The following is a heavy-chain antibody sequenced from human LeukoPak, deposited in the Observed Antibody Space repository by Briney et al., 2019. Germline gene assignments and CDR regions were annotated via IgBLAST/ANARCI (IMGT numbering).Heavy chain of an antibody. CDR2: IYAGGTS. J-gene: IGHJ6*03. Sequence: PSETLSLTCTVAGGSISGYYWSWIRQPPGKGLEWIGYIYAGGTSNYIPSLKSRVTMSIDTSRNQFSLKLTSVTAADTAVYYCARGGYSSSSYYYYYMDVWGKGTTVTVSS. D-gene: IGHD6-6*01. CDR1: GGSISGYY. V-gene: IGHV4-4*09. CDR3: ARGGYSSSSYYYYYMDV.